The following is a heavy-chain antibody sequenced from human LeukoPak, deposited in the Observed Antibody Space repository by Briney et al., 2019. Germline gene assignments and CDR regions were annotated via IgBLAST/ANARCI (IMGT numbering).Heavy chain of an antibody. D-gene: IGHD2-15*01. CDR1: GRTFSSYA. J-gene: IGHJ4*02. V-gene: IGHV1-69*04. CDR2: IIPILGIA. CDR3: ARGGTPNCSGGSCYDY. Sequence: GASVKVSCKASGRTFSSYAISWVRQAPGQGLEWMGRIIPILGIANYAQKFQGRVTITADKSTSTAYMELSSLRSEDTAVYYCARGGTPNCSGGSCYDYWGQGTLVTVSS.